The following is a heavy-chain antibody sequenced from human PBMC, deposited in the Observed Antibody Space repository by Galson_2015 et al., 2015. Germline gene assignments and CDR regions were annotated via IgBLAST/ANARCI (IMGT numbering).Heavy chain of an antibody. D-gene: IGHD2-2*01. CDR3: ARGDCSSTSCHPLNY. CDR2: IYHSGST. J-gene: IGHJ4*02. Sequence: ETLSLTCAVSGGSISSSNWWSWVRQPPGKGLEWIGEIYHSGSTNYNPSLKSRVTISVDKSKNQFSLKLSSVTAADTAVYYCARGDCSSTSCHPLNYWGQGTLVTVSS. V-gene: IGHV4-4*02. CDR1: GGSISSSNW.